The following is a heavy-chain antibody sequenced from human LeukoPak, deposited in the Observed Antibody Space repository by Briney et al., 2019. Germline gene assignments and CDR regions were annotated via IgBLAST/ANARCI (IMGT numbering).Heavy chain of an antibody. CDR2: INAGNGDT. J-gene: IGHJ4*02. CDR1: GYTFSDYA. Sequence: GASVKVSCKASGYTFSDYAMHWVRQAPGQRLEWMGWINAGNGDTKYSQKFQGRVTITWDTSASTVHMELSSLRSEDTAVYYCARILVGKTDFDYWGQGTLVTVSS. D-gene: IGHD6-19*01. V-gene: IGHV1-3*01. CDR3: ARILVGKTDFDY.